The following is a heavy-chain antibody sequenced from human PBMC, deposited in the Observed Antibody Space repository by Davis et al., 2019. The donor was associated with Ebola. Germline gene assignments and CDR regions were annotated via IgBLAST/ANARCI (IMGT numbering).Heavy chain of an antibody. CDR2: INHSGST. V-gene: IGHV4-39*07. Sequence: SETLSLTCTASGGPISSSSYYWGWIRQPPGKGLEWIGEINHSGSTNYNPSLKSRVTISVDTSKNQFSLKLNSVSAADTAVYYCARGLRLGVWGKGTTVTVSS. J-gene: IGHJ6*04. CDR1: GGPISSSSYY. CDR3: ARGLRLGV.